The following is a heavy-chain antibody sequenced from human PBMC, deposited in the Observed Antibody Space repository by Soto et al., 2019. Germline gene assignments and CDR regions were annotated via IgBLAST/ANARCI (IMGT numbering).Heavy chain of an antibody. V-gene: IGHV3-23*01. D-gene: IGHD6-13*01. CDR2: LSDSGDSI. J-gene: IGHJ4*02. CDR1: GFTFSSHA. Sequence: EVQLLESGGGLVQPGRSLRLSCTASGFTFSSHAMTWVRQAPEKGLEWVSGLSDSGDSIYYADSVKGRFTIYRDNSMNTLYLQMNTLRVEDTAVYYCAKVSSSWYAGFFDLWGQGTLVTVSS. CDR3: AKVSSSWYAGFFDL.